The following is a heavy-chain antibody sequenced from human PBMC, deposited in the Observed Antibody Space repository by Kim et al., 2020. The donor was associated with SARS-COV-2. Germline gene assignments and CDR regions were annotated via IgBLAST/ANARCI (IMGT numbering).Heavy chain of an antibody. CDR3: ARRLGGKGYFDS. D-gene: IGHD3-9*01. CDR2: IFPADSDI. V-gene: IGHV5-51*01. Sequence: GESLKISCKGSGYRFSTYGIGWVRQMPGKGLEWMGLIFPADSDITYSPSFRGQVTISADKSIDTAYLQFNSLKASDTATYFCARRLGGKGYFDSWGQGTL. J-gene: IGHJ4*02. CDR1: GYRFSTYG.